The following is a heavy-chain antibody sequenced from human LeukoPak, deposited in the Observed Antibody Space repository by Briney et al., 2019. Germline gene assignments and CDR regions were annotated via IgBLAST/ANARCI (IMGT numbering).Heavy chain of an antibody. D-gene: IGHD1-26*01. CDR2: INPNSGGT. Sequence: VASVTVSCKASGYTFTGYYMHWVRQAPGQGLEWMGWINPNSGGTNYAQKFQGRVTMTRDTSISTAYMELSRLRSDDTAVYYCARLNSGTSIDYWGQGTLVTVSS. CDR3: ARLNSGTSIDY. CDR1: GYTFTGYY. J-gene: IGHJ4*02. V-gene: IGHV1-2*02.